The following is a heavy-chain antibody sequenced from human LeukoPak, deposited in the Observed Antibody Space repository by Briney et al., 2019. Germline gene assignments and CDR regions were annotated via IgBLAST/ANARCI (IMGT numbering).Heavy chain of an antibody. Sequence: SKTLSLTCTVSGDSISSYYWTWIRQPPGKGLEWIGYIYYSGSTNYNPSLKSRVTISVDTSKNQFSLKLSSVTAADTAVYYCARSHMVRGIDYWGQGTLVTVSS. J-gene: IGHJ4*02. CDR3: ARSHMVRGIDY. CDR2: IYYSGST. D-gene: IGHD3-10*01. V-gene: IGHV4-59*08. CDR1: GDSISSYY.